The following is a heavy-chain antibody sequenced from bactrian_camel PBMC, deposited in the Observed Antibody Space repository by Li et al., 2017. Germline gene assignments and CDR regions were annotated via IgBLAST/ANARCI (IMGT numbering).Heavy chain of an antibody. J-gene: IGHJ6*01. D-gene: IGHD1*01. CDR2: IHFDGSFT. CDR1: GFTGFTFDEHT. Sequence: VQLVESGGGSVQAGGSLRLSCAASGFTGFTFDEHTMGWVRQAPGKGLEWVSTIHFDGSFTYYTDSVKGRFTISRDNAKDTLYLQLNSLKTEDTAVYYCAEGRGLLVVSGFGSWGQGTQVTVS. V-gene: IGHV3-1*01. CDR3: AEGRGLLVVSGFGS.